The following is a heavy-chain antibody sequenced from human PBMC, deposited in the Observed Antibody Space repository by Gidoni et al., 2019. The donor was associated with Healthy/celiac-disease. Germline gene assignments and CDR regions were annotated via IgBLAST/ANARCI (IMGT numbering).Heavy chain of an antibody. V-gene: IGHV4-59*08. J-gene: IGHJ6*02. CDR3: ARLSRSIAAAKNGMDV. CDR2: IYYSGST. Sequence: QVQLQESGPGLVKPSETLSLPCTVPGGSISSYYWSWIRQPPGKGLEWIGYIYYSGSTNYNPSLKSRVTISVDTSKNQFSLKLSSVTAADTAVYYCARLSRSIAAAKNGMDVWGQGTTVTVSS. D-gene: IGHD6-13*01. CDR1: GGSISSYY.